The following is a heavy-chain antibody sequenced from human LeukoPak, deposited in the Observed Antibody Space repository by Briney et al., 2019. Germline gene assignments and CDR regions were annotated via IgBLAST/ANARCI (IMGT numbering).Heavy chain of an antibody. CDR1: GYAFTKYG. V-gene: IGHV1-3*01. D-gene: IGHD3-22*01. Sequence: ASVKVSCKASGYAFTKYGMHWVRQAPGQSLEWMGWIYAGNGNTKYSQKFQGRVTITRDTSASTAYMEVSSLRSEDTAVYYCARDSKWLGDYWGQGTLVTVSS. CDR2: IYAGNGNT. CDR3: ARDSKWLGDY. J-gene: IGHJ4*02.